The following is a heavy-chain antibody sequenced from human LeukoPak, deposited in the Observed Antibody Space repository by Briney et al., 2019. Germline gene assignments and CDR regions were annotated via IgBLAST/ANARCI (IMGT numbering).Heavy chain of an antibody. V-gene: IGHV3-33*05. J-gene: IGHJ4*02. CDR3: AKDTGYSYAPFDY. CDR2: ISYDGSNK. D-gene: IGHD5-18*01. Sequence: GGSLRLSCAASGFTFSSYGMHWVRQAPGKGLEWVAVISYDGSNKYYADSVKGRFTISRDNSKNTLYLQMNSLRAEDTAVYYCAKDTGYSYAPFDYWGQGTLVTVSS. CDR1: GFTFSSYG.